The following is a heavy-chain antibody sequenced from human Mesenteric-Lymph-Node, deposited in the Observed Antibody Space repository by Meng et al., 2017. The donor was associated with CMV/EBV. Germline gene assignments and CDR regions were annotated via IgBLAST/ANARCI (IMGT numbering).Heavy chain of an antibody. D-gene: IGHD2-15*01. CDR2: IYYSGST. CDR1: GGSISSSSYY. Sequence: GSLRLSCTVSGGSISSSSYYWGWIRQPPGKGLEWIGSIYYSGSTYYNPSLKSRVTISVDTSKNQFSLKLSSVTAADTAVYFCARHDSLLGHYYYGMDVWGRGTTVTVSS. V-gene: IGHV4-39*01. J-gene: IGHJ6*02. CDR3: ARHDSLLGHYYYGMDV.